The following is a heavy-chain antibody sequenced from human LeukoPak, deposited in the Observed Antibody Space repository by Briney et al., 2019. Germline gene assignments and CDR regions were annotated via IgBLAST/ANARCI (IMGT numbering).Heavy chain of an antibody. V-gene: IGHV4-34*01. D-gene: IGHD2-2*01. Sequence: SETLSLTCAVYGGSFSGYYWSWIRQPPGKGLEWIGEINHSGSTNYNPSLKSRVTISVDTSKNQFSLKLSSVIAADTAVYYCARGTYCSSTSCTYNVRGPEPQKTGIDYWGQGTLVTVSS. CDR1: GGSFSGYY. J-gene: IGHJ4*02. CDR3: ARGTYCSSTSCTYNVRGPEPQKTGIDY. CDR2: INHSGST.